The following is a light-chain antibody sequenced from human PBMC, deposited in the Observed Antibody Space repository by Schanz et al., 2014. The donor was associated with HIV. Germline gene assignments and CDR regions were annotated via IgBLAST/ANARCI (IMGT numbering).Light chain of an antibody. Sequence: DIQMTQSPSSLSAFVGDTVAITCRASQGIGNELGWYQQKPGKAPKRLIYAASFLQSEVPSRFIGSGSGTEFTLTITNLQPEDFATYYCRQYSTSSRTFGQGTKVEVQ. V-gene: IGKV1-17*02. CDR2: AAS. CDR1: QGIGNE. J-gene: IGKJ1*01. CDR3: RQYSTSSRT.